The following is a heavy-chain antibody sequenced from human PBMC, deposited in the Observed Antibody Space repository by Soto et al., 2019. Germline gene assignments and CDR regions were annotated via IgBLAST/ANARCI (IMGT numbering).Heavy chain of an antibody. CDR2: IYYSGST. CDR3: ARHQARLSFDY. J-gene: IGHJ4*02. Sequence: PSDTLSLTCTFSCGSIISSSYYCGWIRQPPGKGLEWIGSIYYSGSTYYNPSLKSRVTISVDTSKNQFSLKLSAVTAADTAVYYCARHQARLSFDYWGQGTRVTVSS. D-gene: IGHD6-19*01. V-gene: IGHV4-39*01. CDR1: CGSIISSSYY.